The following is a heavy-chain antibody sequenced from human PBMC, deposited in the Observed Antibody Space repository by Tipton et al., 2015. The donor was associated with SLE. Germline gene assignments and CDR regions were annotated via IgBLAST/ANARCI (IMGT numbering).Heavy chain of an antibody. CDR1: GGSFSGYY. J-gene: IGHJ4*02. V-gene: IGHV4-34*01. CDR2: INHSGIT. Sequence: TLSLTCAVYGGSFSGYYWNWIRQPPEKGLGWIGEINHSGITNYNPSLKSRVTISVATSKNQFSLKLRSVTAADTAVYYCARMDSGYDFYDFWGQGTLVTVSS. CDR3: ARMDSGYDFYDF. D-gene: IGHD5-12*01.